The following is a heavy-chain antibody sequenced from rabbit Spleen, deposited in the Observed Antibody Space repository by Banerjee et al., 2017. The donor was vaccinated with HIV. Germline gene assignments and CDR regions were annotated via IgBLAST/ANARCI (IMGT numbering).Heavy chain of an antibody. CDR2: IDPVFGVT. V-gene: IGHV1S7*01. Sequence: QLVESGGGLVQPGGSLKLSCKASGFDYSAYYMSWVRQAPGKGLEWIGYIDPVFGVTVYASWVNGRFTISRDNAQNTLYLQLNSLTAADTATYFCAKDMGVAAGYFFNLWGPGTLVPS. D-gene: IGHD4-1*01. CDR1: GFDYSAYY. J-gene: IGHJ4*01. CDR3: AKDMGVAAGYFFNL.